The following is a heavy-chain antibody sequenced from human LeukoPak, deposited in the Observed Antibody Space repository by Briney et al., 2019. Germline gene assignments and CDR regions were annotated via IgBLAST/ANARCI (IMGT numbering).Heavy chain of an antibody. Sequence: KPGGSLRLSCAASGFTFSRYSMNWVRQAPGKGLEWVASISSTSTFIYSADSVKGRFTISRDTAKNSLFLQMNSLRAEDTAIYYCARDNFDSSDYPQTYYYYYMDVCGKATTVTVSS. CDR1: GFTFSRYS. V-gene: IGHV3-21*01. D-gene: IGHD3-22*01. CDR3: ARDNFDSSDYPQTYYYYYMDV. CDR2: ISSTSTFI. J-gene: IGHJ6*03.